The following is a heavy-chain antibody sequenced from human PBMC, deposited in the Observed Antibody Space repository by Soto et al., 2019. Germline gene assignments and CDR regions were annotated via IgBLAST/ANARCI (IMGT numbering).Heavy chain of an antibody. CDR1: GFTFSSYG. CDR2: IWYDGSNK. D-gene: IGHD6-19*01. V-gene: IGHV3-33*01. CDR3: ASGSRQQWLVNLDY. J-gene: IGHJ4*02. Sequence: QVQLVESGGGVVQPGRSLRLSCAASGFTFSSYGMHWVRQAPGKGLEWVAVIWYDGSNKYYADSVKGRFTISRDNSKNTLYLQINSLRAEDTAVYYCASGSRQQWLVNLDYWRQGTLVTVSS.